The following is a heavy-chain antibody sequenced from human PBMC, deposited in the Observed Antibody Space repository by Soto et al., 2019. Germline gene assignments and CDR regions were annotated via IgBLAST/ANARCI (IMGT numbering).Heavy chain of an antibody. CDR2: ISGSGGNT. Sequence: EVQLLESGGGLVQSGGSLRLSCAASGFTFSSYAMSWVRQAPGKGLEWVSTISGSGGNTYHTDSVKGRFTISRDNSKNTLYLRLNSLRTEDTAVYYCARVEPYSGSSYRGHFQYWGQGTLVTVSS. CDR3: ARVEPYSGSSYRGHFQY. V-gene: IGHV3-23*01. J-gene: IGHJ1*01. D-gene: IGHD6-13*01. CDR1: GFTFSSYA.